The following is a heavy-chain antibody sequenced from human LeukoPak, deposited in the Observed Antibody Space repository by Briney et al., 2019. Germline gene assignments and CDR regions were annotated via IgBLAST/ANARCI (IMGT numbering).Heavy chain of an antibody. CDR2: IYHSGST. J-gene: IGHJ1*01. CDR3: ARQYGSGSNYWLAPVHIEYFQH. Sequence: SQTLSLTCTVSGGSISSGGYYWSWIRQPPGKGLEWIGYIYHSGSTYYNPSLKSRVTISVDRSKNQFSLKLSSVTAADTAVYYCARQYGSGSNYWLAPVHIEYFQHWGQGTLVTVSS. D-gene: IGHD3-10*01. V-gene: IGHV4-30-2*01. CDR1: GGSISSGGYY.